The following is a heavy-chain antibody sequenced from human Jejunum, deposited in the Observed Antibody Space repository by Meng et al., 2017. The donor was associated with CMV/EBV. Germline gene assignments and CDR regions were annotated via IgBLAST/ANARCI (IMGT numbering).Heavy chain of an antibody. Sequence: SGSAQGGTRGSTYWSWLEQPQEKGLKWVGYLYCTGGTNYNPSLESGASIALGRSKNQISLKLTSVTAADTAVYYCARVRGGFDPWSQGTLVTVSS. CDR2: LYCTGGT. CDR1: GGTRGSTY. V-gene: IGHV4-59*01. J-gene: IGHJ5*02. CDR3: ARVRGGFDP.